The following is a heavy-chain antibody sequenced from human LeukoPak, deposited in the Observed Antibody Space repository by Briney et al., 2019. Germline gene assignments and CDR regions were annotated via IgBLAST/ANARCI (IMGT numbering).Heavy chain of an antibody. CDR2: IRFDGSNA. J-gene: IGHJ4*02. CDR3: AGDFDY. Sequence: GGSLRLSCAASGFTVRPDGMHWLRQAPGKGLEWGTFIRFDGSNAYYTDSVKGRFTISRDNSKNSLYLQMNSLTTEDTAVYYYAGDFDYWRQATLVTV. CDR1: GFTVRPDG. V-gene: IGHV3-30*02.